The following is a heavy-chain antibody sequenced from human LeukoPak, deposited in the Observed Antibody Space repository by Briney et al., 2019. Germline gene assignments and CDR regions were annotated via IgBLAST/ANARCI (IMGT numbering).Heavy chain of an antibody. Sequence: GGSLRLSCTASGFTFGDYAMSWVRQAPGKGLEWVGFIRSKAYGGTTEYAASVKGRFTISRDDSKSIAYLQMNSLKTEDTAVYYCTRALIQLWSPTFDYWGQGTLVTVS. V-gene: IGHV3-49*04. CDR1: GFTFGDYA. J-gene: IGHJ4*02. CDR3: TRALIQLWSPTFDY. D-gene: IGHD5-18*01. CDR2: IRSKAYGGTT.